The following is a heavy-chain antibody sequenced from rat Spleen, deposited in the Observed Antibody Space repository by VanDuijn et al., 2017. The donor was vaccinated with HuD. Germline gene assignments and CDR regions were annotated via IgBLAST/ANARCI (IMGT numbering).Heavy chain of an antibody. D-gene: IGHD4-3*01. CDR2: ISAGGGDT. V-gene: IGHV5-27*01. CDR1: GFIFSNYY. J-gene: IGHJ2*01. CDR3: VREEFGVDY. Sequence: EVQLVESGGGLVQPGRSLKLSCAASGFIFSNYYMAWVRQAPTKGLEWVAYISAGGGDTYYRYSVKGRFTISRDNAQNTLYLQMNKLGSEDTAIYYCVREEFGVDYWGQGVMVTVSS.